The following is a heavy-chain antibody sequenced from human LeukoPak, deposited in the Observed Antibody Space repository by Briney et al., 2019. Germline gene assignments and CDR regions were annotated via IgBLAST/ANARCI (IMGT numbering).Heavy chain of an antibody. V-gene: IGHV4-59*01. CDR3: ARGALGAHPVDN. CDR1: GDSISSSF. CDR2: IYYSGST. J-gene: IGHJ4*02. D-gene: IGHD1-26*01. Sequence: SETLSLTCTVSGDSISSSFWNWIRQPPGQRLEWIGNIYYSGSTNYNPALKSRVTFSVDTTKNQVSLKLSSATAADTAVYYCARGALGAHPVDNWGQGTLVIVSS.